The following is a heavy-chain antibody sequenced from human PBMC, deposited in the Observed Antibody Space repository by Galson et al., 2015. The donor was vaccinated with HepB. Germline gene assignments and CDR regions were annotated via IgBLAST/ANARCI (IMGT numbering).Heavy chain of an antibody. D-gene: IGHD2-21*01. CDR1: GGSFSGYY. Sequence: SLTCAVYGGSFSGYYWSWIRQPPGKGLEWIGEINHSGSTNYNPSLKSRVTISVDTSKNQFSLKLSSVTAADTAVYYCASRNSQDAFDIWGQGTMVTVSS. CDR2: INHSGST. CDR3: ASRNSQDAFDI. V-gene: IGHV4-34*01. J-gene: IGHJ3*02.